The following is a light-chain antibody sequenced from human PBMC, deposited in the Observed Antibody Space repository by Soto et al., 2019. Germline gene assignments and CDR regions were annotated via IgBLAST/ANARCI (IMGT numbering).Light chain of an antibody. CDR3: SSYTSSSHVL. CDR1: SSDVGGYNY. CDR2: EVS. V-gene: IGLV2-14*01. Sequence: QSVLTQPASVSGSPGQSITISCTGTSSDVGGYNYVSWYQQHPGKAPKLMIYEVSNRPSGVSNRFSGSKSGNTASLTISGLQAADEADYYCSSYTSSSHVLFGGGTKLTVL. J-gene: IGLJ2*01.